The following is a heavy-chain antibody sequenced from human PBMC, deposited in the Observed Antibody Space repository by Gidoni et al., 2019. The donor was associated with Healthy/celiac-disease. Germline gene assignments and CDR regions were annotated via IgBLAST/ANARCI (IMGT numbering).Heavy chain of an antibody. CDR1: GFTFSSYG. Sequence: QVQLVESGGGVVQPGGSLRLSGAASGFTFSSYGMHWVRQAPGKGLEWVAFIRYDGSNKYYADSVKGRFTISRDNSKNTLYLQMNSLRAEDTAVYYCAKDGEDSYRLSSHVDYWGQGTLVTVSS. J-gene: IGHJ4*02. D-gene: IGHD5-18*01. V-gene: IGHV3-30*02. CDR3: AKDGEDSYRLSSHVDY. CDR2: IRYDGSNK.